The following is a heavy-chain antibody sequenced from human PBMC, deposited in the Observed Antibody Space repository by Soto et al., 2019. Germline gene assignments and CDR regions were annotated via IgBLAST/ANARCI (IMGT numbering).Heavy chain of an antibody. J-gene: IGHJ4*02. CDR2: IIPILGIA. CDR3: ARLDPPSYYFDY. V-gene: IGHV1-69*02. D-gene: IGHD6-6*01. CDR1: GGTFSSYT. Sequence: ASVKVSCKASGGTFSSYTISWVRQAPGQGLEWMGRIIPILGIANYAQKFQGRVTITADKSTSTAYMELSSLRSEDTAVYYCARLDPPSYYFDYWGQATMVTVSS.